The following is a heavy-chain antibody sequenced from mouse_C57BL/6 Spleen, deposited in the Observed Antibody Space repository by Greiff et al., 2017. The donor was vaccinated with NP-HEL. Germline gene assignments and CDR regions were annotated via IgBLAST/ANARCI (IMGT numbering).Heavy chain of an antibody. CDR1: GFSLTSYA. D-gene: IGHD3-2*02. CDR3: AAHSSGYVPFAY. CDR2: IWTGGGT. Sequence: VKLVESGPGLVAPSQSLSITCTVSGFSLTSYAISWVRQPPGKGLEWLGVIWTGGGTNYNSALKSRLSISKDNSKSQVFLKMNSLQTDDTARYYCAAHSSGYVPFAYWGQGTLVTVSA. V-gene: IGHV2-9-1*01. J-gene: IGHJ3*01.